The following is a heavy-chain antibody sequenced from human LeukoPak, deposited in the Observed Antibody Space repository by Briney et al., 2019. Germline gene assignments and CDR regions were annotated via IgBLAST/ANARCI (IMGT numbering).Heavy chain of an antibody. CDR1: GFIFNTYA. J-gene: IGHJ4*02. CDR2: ISGGGGST. V-gene: IGHV3-23*01. Sequence: GGSLRLSCAASGFIFNTYAMSWVRQAPGKGLEWVSGISGGGGSTYYADSAKGRFTISRDNSKDTLYLQMNSLRADDTAVYYCSSGSNYPPLDYWGQGTLVTVSS. CDR3: SSGSNYPPLDY. D-gene: IGHD1-26*01.